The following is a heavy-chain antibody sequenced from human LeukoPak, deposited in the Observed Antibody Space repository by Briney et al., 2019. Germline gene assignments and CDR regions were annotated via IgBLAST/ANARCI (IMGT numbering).Heavy chain of an antibody. CDR3: VRGLDYFDY. Sequence: GGSLRLSCAASGFIFSNYAMGWGRQAPGKGLEWVSSITGSGGNTYYADSVKGRFTFSRDNSKNTLDLQMNSLRAEDTAVYYCVRGLDYFDYWGQGTLVTVSS. J-gene: IGHJ4*02. CDR1: GFIFSNYA. D-gene: IGHD6-6*01. V-gene: IGHV3-23*01. CDR2: ITGSGGNT.